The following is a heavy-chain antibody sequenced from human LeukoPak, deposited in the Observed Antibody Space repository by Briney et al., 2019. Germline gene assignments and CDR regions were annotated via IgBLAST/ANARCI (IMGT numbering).Heavy chain of an antibody. D-gene: IGHD4-11*01. CDR2: ISGSGGST. Sequence: PGRSLRLSCAASGFTFSSYAMSWVRPAPGKGLEWVSAISGSGGSTYYADSVKGRFTISRDNSKNTLYLQMNSLRAEDTAVYYCAKDARSGVPTTKYNWFDPWGQGTLVTVSS. J-gene: IGHJ5*02. V-gene: IGHV3-23*01. CDR1: GFTFSSYA. CDR3: AKDARSGVPTTKYNWFDP.